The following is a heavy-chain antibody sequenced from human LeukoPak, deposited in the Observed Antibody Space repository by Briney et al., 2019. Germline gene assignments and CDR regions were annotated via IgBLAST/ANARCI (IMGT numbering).Heavy chain of an antibody. Sequence: ASVKVSCKASGYTFTGYYMHWVRQAPGQGLEWMGWINPNSGGTNYAQKFQGRVTMTRDTSISTAYMELSRLRSDDTAVYYCARDHEYYDFWSGYYPWGQGTLVTVSS. V-gene: IGHV1-2*02. CDR2: INPNSGGT. CDR3: ARDHEYYDFWSGYYP. J-gene: IGHJ5*02. CDR1: GYTFTGYY. D-gene: IGHD3-3*01.